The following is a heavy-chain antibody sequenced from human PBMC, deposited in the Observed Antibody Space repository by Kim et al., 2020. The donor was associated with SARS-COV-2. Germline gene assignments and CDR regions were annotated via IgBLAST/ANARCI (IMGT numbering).Heavy chain of an antibody. CDR3: ARSPRDSTYILTGYYDY. CDR2: IYYSGST. Sequence: SETLSLTCTVSGGSISSSSYYWGWIRQPPGKGLEWIGSIYYSGSTYYNPSLKSRVTISVDTSKNQFSLKLSSVTAADTAVYYCARSPRDSTYILTGYYDYWGQGTLVTVSS. J-gene: IGHJ4*02. D-gene: IGHD3-9*01. V-gene: IGHV4-39*01. CDR1: GGSISSSSYY.